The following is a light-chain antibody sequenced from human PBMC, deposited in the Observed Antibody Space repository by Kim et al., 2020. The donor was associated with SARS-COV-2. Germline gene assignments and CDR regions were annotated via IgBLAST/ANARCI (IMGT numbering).Light chain of an antibody. CDR1: SGHSSFA. CDR2: LNSDGSH. Sequence: SVKLTCTLSSGHSSFAIAWHQQQPEKGPRYLMKLNSDGSHSKGDGIPDRFSGSSSGAERYLTISSLQSEDEADYYCQTWGTGIHWVFGGGTQLTVL. V-gene: IGLV4-69*01. CDR3: QTWGTGIHWV. J-gene: IGLJ3*02.